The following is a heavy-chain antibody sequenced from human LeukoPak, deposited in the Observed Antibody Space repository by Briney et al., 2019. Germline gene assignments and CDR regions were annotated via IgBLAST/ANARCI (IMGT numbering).Heavy chain of an antibody. CDR3: AIFPTAVDTAMHGKVVVTSDFDY. V-gene: IGHV3-30*03. D-gene: IGHD5-18*01. Sequence: GRSLRLSCATSGFTLSNYVMHWVRQAPGKGLEWVAVISYDGSNEYYADSVKGRFTISRDNSKNTLYLQMNSLRAEDTAVYYCAIFPTAVDTAMHGKVVVTSDFDYWGQGTLVTVSS. CDR2: ISYDGSNE. J-gene: IGHJ4*02. CDR1: GFTLSNYV.